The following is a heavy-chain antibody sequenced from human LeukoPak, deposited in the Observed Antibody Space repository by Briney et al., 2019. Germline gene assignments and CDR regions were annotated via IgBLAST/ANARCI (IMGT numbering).Heavy chain of an antibody. CDR1: GFTFSSYA. Sequence: GGSLRLSCAASGFTFSSYAMHWVRQAPGKGLEWVAVISYDGSNKYYADSVKGRFTISRDNSKNTLYLQMNSLRAEDTAVYYCAREGKVAGSGWFDYWGQGTLVTVSS. CDR2: ISYDGSNK. V-gene: IGHV3-30-3*01. D-gene: IGHD6-19*01. J-gene: IGHJ4*02. CDR3: AREGKVAGSGWFDY.